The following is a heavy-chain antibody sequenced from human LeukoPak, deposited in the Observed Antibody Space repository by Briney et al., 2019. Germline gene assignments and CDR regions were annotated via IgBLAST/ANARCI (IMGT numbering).Heavy chain of an antibody. CDR3: ARVPRPKYAGGQWDGDY. D-gene: IGHD1-26*01. J-gene: IGHJ4*02. Sequence: ASVKVSCKTSGYTFTVHYMHWVRQAPGQGLERMGWINPSSGDTNYAQKFQGRVTMTRDTSISTAYMDLSRLRSDDTAVYYCARVPRPKYAGGQWDGDYWGQGTLVTVSS. V-gene: IGHV1-2*02. CDR2: INPSSGDT. CDR1: GYTFTVHY.